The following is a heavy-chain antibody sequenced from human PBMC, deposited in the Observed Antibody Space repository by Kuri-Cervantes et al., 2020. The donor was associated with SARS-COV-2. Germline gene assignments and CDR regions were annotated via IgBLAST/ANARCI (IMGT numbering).Heavy chain of an antibody. V-gene: IGHV4-4*08. CDR2: ISSSEST. D-gene: IGHD3-22*01. J-gene: IGHJ4*02. Sequence: SETLSLTCTASGGSISGDYWSWIRQPPGKSLEWIGWIAYISSSESTNYSPSLKSRVTLSMDTSKNQFSLKLSSVTAADTAVYYCARDYYDSSGYFGYWGQGTLVTVSS. CDR3: ARDYYDSSGYFGY. CDR1: GGSISGDY.